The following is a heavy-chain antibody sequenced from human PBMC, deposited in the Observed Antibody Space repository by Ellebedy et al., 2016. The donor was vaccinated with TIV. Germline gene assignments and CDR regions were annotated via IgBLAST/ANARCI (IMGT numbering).Heavy chain of an antibody. D-gene: IGHD2-2*01. CDR3: VLVAALRDRYYYYGVGV. J-gene: IGHJ6*02. Sequence: MPGGSLRLSCAASGFTFSNYAMNWVRQAPGKGLEFIGYIYYIGITNYNPSLESRVAISIDTSKSQFSLDLTSVTAADTAVYYCVLVAALRDRYYYYGVGVWGQGTTVTVSS. V-gene: IGHV4-59*12. CDR2: IYYIGIT. CDR1: GFTFSNYA.